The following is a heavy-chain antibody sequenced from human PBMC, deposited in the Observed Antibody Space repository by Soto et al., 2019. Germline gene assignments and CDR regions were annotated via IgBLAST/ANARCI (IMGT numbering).Heavy chain of an antibody. J-gene: IGHJ4*02. Sequence: SVKVSCKASGGTFSSYTTSWVRQAPGQGLEWMGRIIPILGIANYAQKFQGRVTITADKSTSTAYMELSSLRSEDTAVYYCARGSIATLYYFDYWGQGTLVTVSS. CDR2: IIPILGIA. D-gene: IGHD6-6*01. V-gene: IGHV1-69*02. CDR1: GGTFSSYT. CDR3: ARGSIATLYYFDY.